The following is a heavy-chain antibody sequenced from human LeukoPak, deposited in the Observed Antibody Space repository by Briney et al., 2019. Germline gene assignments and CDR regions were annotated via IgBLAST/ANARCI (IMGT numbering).Heavy chain of an antibody. V-gene: IGHV4-61*08. CDR1: GGSISTGGYY. J-gene: IGHJ4*02. CDR2: IYYSGST. D-gene: IGHD6-13*01. Sequence: PSQTLSLTCTVSGGSISTGGYYWNWIRQPPGKGLEWIGYIYYSGSTNYNPSLKSRVTISVDTSKNQFSLKLSSVTAADTAVYYCARTASSSGYSSSWLYYFDYWGQGTLVTVSS. CDR3: ARTASSSGYSSSWLYYFDY.